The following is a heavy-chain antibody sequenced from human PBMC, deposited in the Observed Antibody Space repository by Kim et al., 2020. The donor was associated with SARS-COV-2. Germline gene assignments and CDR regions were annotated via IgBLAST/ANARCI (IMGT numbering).Heavy chain of an antibody. CDR1: GFTFSDYY. CDR2: ISSSGSTI. Sequence: GGSLRHSCAASGFTFSDYYMSWIRQAPGKGLEWVSYISSSGSTIYYADSVKGRFTISRDNAKNSLYLQMNSLRAEDTAVYYCAPHPDYYGSGSGDWFDPWGQGTLVTVSS. V-gene: IGHV3-11*04. CDR3: APHPDYYGSGSGDWFDP. D-gene: IGHD3-10*01. J-gene: IGHJ5*02.